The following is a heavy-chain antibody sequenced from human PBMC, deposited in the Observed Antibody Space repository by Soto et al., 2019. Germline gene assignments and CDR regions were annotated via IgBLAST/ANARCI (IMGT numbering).Heavy chain of an antibody. J-gene: IGHJ3*02. Sequence: SETLSLTCTVSGGSISSYYWSWIRQPPGKGLEWIGYIYYSGSTNYNPSLKSRVTISVDTSKNQFSLKLSSVTAADTAVYYCARGPTRFNGIAAACTRGSTFDIWGQGTMVTVSS. V-gene: IGHV4-59*12. CDR1: GGSISSYY. CDR2: IYYSGST. CDR3: ARGPTRFNGIAAACTRGSTFDI. D-gene: IGHD6-13*01.